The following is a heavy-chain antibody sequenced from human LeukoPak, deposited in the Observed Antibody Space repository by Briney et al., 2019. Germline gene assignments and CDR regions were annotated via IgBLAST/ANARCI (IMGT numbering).Heavy chain of an antibody. CDR1: GFTFSSSA. V-gene: IGHV3-23*01. CDR3: VKDSVRGYSGYGNDGFEV. D-gene: IGHD5-12*01. Sequence: GGSLRHSCAASGFTFSSSAMSWVRQAPGKGLEWVSAISDSGITTYYADSVKGRFTISRDNSKNTLYLQMNSLRAEDTALYYCVKDSVRGYSGYGNDGFEVWGQGTMVTVSS. CDR2: ISDSGITT. J-gene: IGHJ3*01.